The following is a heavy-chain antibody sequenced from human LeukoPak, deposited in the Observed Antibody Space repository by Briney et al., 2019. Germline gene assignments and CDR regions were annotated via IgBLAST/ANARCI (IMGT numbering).Heavy chain of an antibody. J-gene: IGHJ3*02. Sequence: GGSLRLSCVASGFSFSSYWMTWVRQTPGEGLEWVGQINEDGSEKYSVDSVKGRFTISRDNAKNSLYLQMNSLRTEDTAVYYCVRDGPPSAIFDIWGQGTMVTVSS. D-gene: IGHD2-2*01. CDR3: VRDGPPSAIFDI. V-gene: IGHV3-7*01. CDR1: GFSFSSYW. CDR2: INEDGSEK.